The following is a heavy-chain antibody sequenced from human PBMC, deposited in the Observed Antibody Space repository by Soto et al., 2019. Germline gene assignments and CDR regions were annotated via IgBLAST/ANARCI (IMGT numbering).Heavy chain of an antibody. CDR2: INPNSGGT. CDR3: ARASPLFSYYYYGMDV. V-gene: IGHV1-2*04. D-gene: IGHD2-21*01. J-gene: IGHJ6*02. CDR1: GYTFTGYY. Sequence: ASVKVSCKASGYTFTGYYMHWVRQAPGQGLEWMGWINPNSGGTNYAQKFQGWVTMTRDTSISTAYMELSRLRSDDTAVYYCARASPLFSYYYYGMDVWGQGTTVT.